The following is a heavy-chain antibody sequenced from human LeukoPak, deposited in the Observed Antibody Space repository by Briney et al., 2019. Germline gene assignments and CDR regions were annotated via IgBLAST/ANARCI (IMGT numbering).Heavy chain of an antibody. D-gene: IGHD3-9*01. CDR3: ARVSYDILTGYYSPLY. Sequence: GGSLRLSCAVSGFTFSSYWMHWVRQAPGKGLVWVSRINSDGSSTSYADSVKGRFTISRDNAKNTLYLQMNSLRAEDTAVYYCARVSYDILTGYYSPLYWGQGTLVTVSS. J-gene: IGHJ4*02. CDR1: GFTFSSYW. CDR2: INSDGSST. V-gene: IGHV3-74*01.